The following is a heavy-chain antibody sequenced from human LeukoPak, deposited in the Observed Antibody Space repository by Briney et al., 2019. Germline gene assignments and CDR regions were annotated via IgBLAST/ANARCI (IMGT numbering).Heavy chain of an antibody. V-gene: IGHV4-39*01. CDR1: GGSISSSNYY. Sequence: SETLSLTCTVSGGSISSSNYYWGWIRQPPGKGLEWIGSIYYSGTTYYSSSLKSRVIISVDTSKNQFSLKLSSVTATDTAVNYCARHEAQDFDYWGQGTLVTVSS. CDR3: ARHEAQDFDY. CDR2: IYYSGTT. J-gene: IGHJ4*02.